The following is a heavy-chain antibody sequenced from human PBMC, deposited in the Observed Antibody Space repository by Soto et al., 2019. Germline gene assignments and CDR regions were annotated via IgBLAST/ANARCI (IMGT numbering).Heavy chain of an antibody. D-gene: IGHD3-22*01. CDR2: ISSSSSYI. J-gene: IGHJ3*02. CDR3: AREEYYYDSSGPKGSAFDI. CDR1: GFTFTRYS. V-gene: IGHV3-21*01. Sequence: GGSLRLSCAASGFTFTRYSMNWVRQAPGKGLEWVSSISSSSSYIYYADSVKGRFTISRDNAKNSLYLEMNSLRAEDTAVYYCAREEYYYDSSGPKGSAFDIWGQGTMVTVSS.